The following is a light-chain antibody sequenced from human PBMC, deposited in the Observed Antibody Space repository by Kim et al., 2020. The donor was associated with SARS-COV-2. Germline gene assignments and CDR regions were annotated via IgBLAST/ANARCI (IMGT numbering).Light chain of an antibody. CDR2: RDK. CDR1: SLGSKN. V-gene: IGLV3-9*01. CDR3: QVWHSSAGV. Sequence: SYELTQPLSVSMALGQTATITCGGNSLGSKNVHWYQQKPGQAPVLVIYRDKNRASGIPERFSGSNSGNTATLTISRAQVGDEADYYCQVWHSSAGVFGGGTQLTVL. J-gene: IGLJ2*01.